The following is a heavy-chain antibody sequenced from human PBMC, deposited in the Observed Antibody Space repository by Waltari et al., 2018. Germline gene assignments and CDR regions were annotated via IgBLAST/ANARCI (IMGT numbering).Heavy chain of an antibody. V-gene: IGHV4-39*07. J-gene: IGHJ4*02. CDR1: GGSISSSSAY. D-gene: IGHD1-26*01. CDR3: ARENVGATTH. Sequence: QLQLQESGPGLVKPSETLSLTCTVSGGSISSSSAYWGWSRQPPGKGLDWIGILYYRGSTYYNPSLKRRVTISVDTSKNQFSLKLSSVTAADTAVYYCARENVGATTHWGQGTLVTVSS. CDR2: LYYRGST.